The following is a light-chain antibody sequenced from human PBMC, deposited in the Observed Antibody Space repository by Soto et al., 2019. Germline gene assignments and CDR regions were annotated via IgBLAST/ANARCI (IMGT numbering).Light chain of an antibody. V-gene: IGKV3-11*01. Sequence: EVVLTQSPDTLSLSPGERATLSCSASQSVRTSLAWYQHKPGQAPRLVIYDASLRANGVPARFGGSGSRTDFTLTINSLEPEDFAVYYCQQRSVWPPITFGLGTRVEIK. CDR1: QSVRTS. J-gene: IGKJ5*01. CDR3: QQRSVWPPIT. CDR2: DAS.